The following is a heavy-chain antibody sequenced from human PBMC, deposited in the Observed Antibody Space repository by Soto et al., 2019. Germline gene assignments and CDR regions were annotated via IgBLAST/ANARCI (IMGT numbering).Heavy chain of an antibody. Sequence: ASVKVSCKASGYTFTGYYMHWVRQAPGQGLEWMGWINPNSGGTNYAQKFQGWVTMTRDTSISTAYMELSRLRPDDTAVYYCARAFFGYCSSTSCYAYYGMDVWGQGTTVTVSS. CDR2: INPNSGGT. D-gene: IGHD2-2*03. CDR3: ARAFFGYCSSTSCYAYYGMDV. J-gene: IGHJ6*02. CDR1: GYTFTGYY. V-gene: IGHV1-2*04.